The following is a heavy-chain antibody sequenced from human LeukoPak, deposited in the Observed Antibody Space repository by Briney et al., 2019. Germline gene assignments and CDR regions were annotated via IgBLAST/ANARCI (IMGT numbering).Heavy chain of an antibody. V-gene: IGHV1-46*01. D-gene: IGHD5-18*01. Sequence: SVKVSCKASGYTFTNYYMHWVRQPPGQGLEWMGIINPSGGSTSYAQKYQGRVTMTRDTSTSTVYMELSSLRSEDTAVYYCARQGDVDTATWHWFDPWGQGTLVTVSS. J-gene: IGHJ5*02. CDR2: INPSGGST. CDR1: GYTFTNYY. CDR3: ARQGDVDTATWHWFDP.